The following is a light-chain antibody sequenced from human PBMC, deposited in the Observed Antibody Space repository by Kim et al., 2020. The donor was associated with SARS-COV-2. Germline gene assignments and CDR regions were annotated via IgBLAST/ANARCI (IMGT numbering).Light chain of an antibody. CDR2: GRN. CDR1: SLRKYY. V-gene: IGLV3-19*01. CDR3: TSRDSSGNVI. J-gene: IGLJ2*01. Sequence: SSELTQDPAVSVALGQTVRITCQGDSLRKYYATWYQQKPRQAPLLVIFGRNDRPSGIPDRFSGSSSGNTASLTITGAQAEDEADFYCTSRDSSGNVIFGGGTQLTVL.